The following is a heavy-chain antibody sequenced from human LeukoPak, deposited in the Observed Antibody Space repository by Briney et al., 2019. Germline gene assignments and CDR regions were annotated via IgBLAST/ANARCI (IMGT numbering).Heavy chain of an antibody. CDR3: ARIEDYGGNSVNY. CDR1: GGSVSSGSYY. D-gene: IGHD4-23*01. J-gene: IGHJ4*02. Sequence: NSSETLSLTCTVSGGSVSSGSYYWSWIRQPPGKGLEWIGYIYYSGSTNYNPSLKSRVTISVDTSKNQFSLKLSSVTAADTAVYYCARIEDYGGNSVNYWGQGTLVTVSS. V-gene: IGHV4-61*01. CDR2: IYYSGST.